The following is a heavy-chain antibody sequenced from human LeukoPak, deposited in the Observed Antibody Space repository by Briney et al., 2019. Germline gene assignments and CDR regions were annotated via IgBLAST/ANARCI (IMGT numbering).Heavy chain of an antibody. CDR3: ARHDPPHSSSYNWFDP. D-gene: IGHD6-13*01. CDR1: GGSISSYY. Sequence: SETLSLTCTVSGGSISSYYWSWIRQPPGKGLEWIGYIYYSGSTNYNPSLKSRVTISVDTSKNQFSLKLSSVTAADTAVYYCARHDPPHSSSYNWFDPWGQGTLVTVSS. V-gene: IGHV4-59*08. CDR2: IYYSGST. J-gene: IGHJ5*02.